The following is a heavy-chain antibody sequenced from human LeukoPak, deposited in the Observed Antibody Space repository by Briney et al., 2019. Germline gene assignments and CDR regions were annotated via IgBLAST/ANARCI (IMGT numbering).Heavy chain of an antibody. Sequence: GGSLRLSCAASGFTFDEHDMYWVRQVPGKGLEWVCLISKDGGNKHYADSVKGRFSICRDNNRNSLSLQMNSLRSEDTALYFCAKRSGAPNNFDYWGQGALVTVSS. CDR1: GFTFDEHD. D-gene: IGHD1-1*01. V-gene: IGHV3-43*02. CDR3: AKRSGAPNNFDY. J-gene: IGHJ4*02. CDR2: ISKDGGNK.